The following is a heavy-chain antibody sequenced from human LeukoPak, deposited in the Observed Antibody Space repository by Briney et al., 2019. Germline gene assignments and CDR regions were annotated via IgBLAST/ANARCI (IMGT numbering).Heavy chain of an antibody. D-gene: IGHD2-2*01. Sequence: ASVKVSCKASGYTFTSYDINWVRQATGQGLEWMGWMNPNSGNTGYAQKFQGRVTMTRNTSISTAYMELSSLRSEDTAVYYCARERAHCSSTSCLNYYYYGMDVWGQGTTVTVSS. CDR1: GYTFTSYD. CDR2: MNPNSGNT. V-gene: IGHV1-8*01. CDR3: ARERAHCSSTSCLNYYYYGMDV. J-gene: IGHJ6*02.